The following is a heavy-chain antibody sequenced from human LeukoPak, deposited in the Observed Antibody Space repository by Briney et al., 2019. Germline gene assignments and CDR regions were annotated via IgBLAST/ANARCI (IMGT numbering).Heavy chain of an antibody. J-gene: IGHJ3*02. V-gene: IGHV3-15*01. Sequence: GGSLRLSCAASGFSFNYAWMSWVRQAPGKGLEWVGRISSKTDGGTTDYAAPVKGRFTISRDDSKNTLYLQMNSLKSEDTAVYYCTTEGVGGGAFNIWGQGTVVTVSS. CDR2: ISSKTDGGTT. CDR3: TTEGVGGGAFNI. CDR1: GFSFNYAW. D-gene: IGHD3-10*01.